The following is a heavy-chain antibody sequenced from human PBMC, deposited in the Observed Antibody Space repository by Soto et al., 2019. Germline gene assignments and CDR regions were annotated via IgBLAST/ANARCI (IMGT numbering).Heavy chain of an antibody. V-gene: IGHV4-61*01. CDR1: GGSVNTDSYY. CDR3: ARSDLVAALEGHLDS. CDR2: IYYDGNS. J-gene: IGHJ4*02. D-gene: IGHD2-15*01. Sequence: QVQLQESGPGLVKPSETLSLTCSVSGGSVNTDSYYWSWIRQPPGKGLEWIGYIYYDGNSNHNPSPKSRVTISVDTFTNQFSPTLSSVTAADRAVYFCARSDLVAALEGHLDSWGPGALVTVSS.